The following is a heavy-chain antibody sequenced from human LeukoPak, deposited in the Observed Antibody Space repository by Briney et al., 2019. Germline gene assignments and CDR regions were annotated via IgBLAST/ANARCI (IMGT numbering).Heavy chain of an antibody. D-gene: IGHD2-2*01. J-gene: IGHJ6*03. Sequence: GASVKVSCKASGGTFSSYAISWVRQAPGQGLEWMGGIIPIFGTANYAQKFQGRVTITADESTSTAYMELSSLRSEDTAVYYCARAKPSSFGYYYYYMDVWGKGTTVTVSS. V-gene: IGHV1-69*13. CDR2: IIPIFGTA. CDR3: ARAKPSSFGYYYYYMDV. CDR1: GGTFSSYA.